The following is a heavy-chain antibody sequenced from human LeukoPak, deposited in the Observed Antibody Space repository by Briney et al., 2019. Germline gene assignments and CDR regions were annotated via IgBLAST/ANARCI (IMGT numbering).Heavy chain of an antibody. CDR2: ISSSGSTI. CDR3: ARDMVAADQESDYYYYGMDV. J-gene: IGHJ6*02. Sequence: GGSLRLSCAASGFTFSDYYMSWIRQAPGKGLEWVSYISSSGSTIYYADSVKGRFTISRDNAKNSLYLQMNSLRAEDTAVYYCARDMVAADQESDYYYYGMDVWGQGTTVTVSS. D-gene: IGHD2-15*01. V-gene: IGHV3-11*01. CDR1: GFTFSDYY.